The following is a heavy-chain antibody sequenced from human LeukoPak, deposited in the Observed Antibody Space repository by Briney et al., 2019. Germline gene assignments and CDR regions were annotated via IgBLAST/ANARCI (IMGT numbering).Heavy chain of an antibody. D-gene: IGHD3-10*01. Sequence: ASVKVSCKASGYTFTSYDINWVRQATGQGLEWMGWMNPNSGNTGYAQKFQGRVTVTRNTSISTAYMELSSLRSEDTAVYYCAGAFTVRGYYFDYWGQGTLVTVSS. CDR2: MNPNSGNT. J-gene: IGHJ4*02. V-gene: IGHV1-8*01. CDR1: GYTFTSYD. CDR3: AGAFTVRGYYFDY.